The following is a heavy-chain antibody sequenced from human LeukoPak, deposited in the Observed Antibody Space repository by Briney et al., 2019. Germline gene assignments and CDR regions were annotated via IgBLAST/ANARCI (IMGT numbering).Heavy chain of an antibody. Sequence: ASVKVSCKASGYTFTGYYMHWVRQAPGQGLEWMGWINPNSGGTNSAQKFQGRVTMTRDTSISTAYMELSRLRSDDTAVYYCARVFANAWIFDYFYYWGQGTLVTVSS. CDR1: GYTFTGYY. CDR2: INPNSGGT. D-gene: IGHD2-2*03. CDR3: ARVFANAWIFDYFYY. J-gene: IGHJ4*02. V-gene: IGHV1-2*02.